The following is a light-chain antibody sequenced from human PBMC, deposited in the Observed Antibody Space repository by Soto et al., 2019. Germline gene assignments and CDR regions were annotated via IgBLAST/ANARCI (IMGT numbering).Light chain of an antibody. J-gene: IGKJ4*01. CDR2: GAS. CDR1: QSVSSN. CDR3: QQYNNWPPLT. Sequence: EIVMTQSPATLSVSPGERATLSCRASQSVSSNLAWYQHKPGQAPNLVIYGASTRATGIPARFSGSGSGTEFTLTISSLQSEDFAVYYCQQYNNWPPLTFGGGTNVELK. V-gene: IGKV3D-15*01.